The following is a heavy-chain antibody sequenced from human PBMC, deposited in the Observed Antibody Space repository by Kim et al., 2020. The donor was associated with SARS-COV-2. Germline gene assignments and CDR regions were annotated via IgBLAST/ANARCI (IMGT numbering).Heavy chain of an antibody. CDR1: GYTLTELS. J-gene: IGHJ4*02. D-gene: IGHD6-13*01. CDR3: ATVGRLIYSSSWYYFDY. Sequence: ASVKVSCKVSGYTLTELSMHWVRQAPGKGLEWMGGFDPEDGETIYAQKFQGRVTMTEDTSTDTAYMELSSLRSEDTAVYYCATVGRLIYSSSWYYFDYWGQGTLVTVSS. V-gene: IGHV1-24*01. CDR2: FDPEDGET.